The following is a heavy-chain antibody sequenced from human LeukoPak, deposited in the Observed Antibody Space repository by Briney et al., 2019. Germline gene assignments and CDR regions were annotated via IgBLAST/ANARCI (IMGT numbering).Heavy chain of an antibody. D-gene: IGHD3-10*01. V-gene: IGHV3-30*18. CDR1: GGSISSSSYY. CDR3: AKPPIRWFGELTYFDY. Sequence: LSLTCTVSGGSISSSSYYWGWVRQAPGKGLEWVAVISYDGSNKYYADSVKGRFTISRDNSKNTLYLQMNSLRAEDTAVYYCAKPPIRWFGELTYFDYWGQGTLVTVSS. CDR2: ISYDGSNK. J-gene: IGHJ4*02.